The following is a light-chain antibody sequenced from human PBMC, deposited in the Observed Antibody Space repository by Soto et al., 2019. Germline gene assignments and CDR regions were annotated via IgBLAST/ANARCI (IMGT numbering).Light chain of an antibody. J-gene: IGKJ4*01. CDR1: QGINNW. Sequence: DIQMTQSPSSVSASVGETVSITCRASQGINNWLAWYQQKPGKAPQVLIYAASSLQSGVPSRFGGSGFGTDITLTITSLPPEDFAPYYGQQANNFPLTVGGGTKIEI. V-gene: IGKV1-12*01. CDR3: QQANNFPLT. CDR2: AAS.